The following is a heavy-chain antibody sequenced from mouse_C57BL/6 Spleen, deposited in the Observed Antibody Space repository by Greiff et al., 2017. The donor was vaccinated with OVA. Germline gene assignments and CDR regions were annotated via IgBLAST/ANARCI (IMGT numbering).Heavy chain of an antibody. CDR3: ARSGGDYDDGYYAMDY. CDR1: GYTFTSYW. V-gene: IGHV1-52*01. Sequence: VQLQQPGAELVRPGSSVKLSCKASGYTFTSYWMHWVKQRPIQGLEWIGNIDPSDSETHYNQKFKDKATLTVDESSSTAYMQLSSLTSEDSAVXYSARSGGDYDDGYYAMDYWGQGTSVTVSS. D-gene: IGHD2-4*01. J-gene: IGHJ4*01. CDR2: IDPSDSET.